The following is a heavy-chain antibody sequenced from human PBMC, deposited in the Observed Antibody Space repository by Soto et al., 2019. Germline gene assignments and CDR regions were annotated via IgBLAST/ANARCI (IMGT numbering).Heavy chain of an antibody. CDR2: IYYSGST. V-gene: IGHV4-31*03. Sequence: ASETLSLTCTVSGGSISSGGYYLSWIRQHPGKGLEWIGYIYYSGSTYYNPSLKSRVTISVDTSKNQFSLKLSSVTAADTAVYYCARGAVFWSGKNWFDPWGQGTLVTVSS. D-gene: IGHD3-3*01. CDR1: GGSISSGGYY. CDR3: ARGAVFWSGKNWFDP. J-gene: IGHJ5*02.